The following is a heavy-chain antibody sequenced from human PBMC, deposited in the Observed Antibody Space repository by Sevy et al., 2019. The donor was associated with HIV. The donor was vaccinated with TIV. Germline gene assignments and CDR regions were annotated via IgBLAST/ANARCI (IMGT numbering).Heavy chain of an antibody. D-gene: IGHD2-15*01. CDR2: IYSDGRT. J-gene: IGHJ6*02. Sequence: GGSLRLSCVVSGFIVSSNYMSWVRQAPGKGLEWVSNIYSDGRTYYADSVRGRFTNSRDTSKNTMSLEMKSLGTKDTAVYYCTREDIVLGEDNYYGMDVWGHGTTVTVSS. CDR3: TREDIVLGEDNYYGMDV. V-gene: IGHV3-53*01. CDR1: GFIVSSNY.